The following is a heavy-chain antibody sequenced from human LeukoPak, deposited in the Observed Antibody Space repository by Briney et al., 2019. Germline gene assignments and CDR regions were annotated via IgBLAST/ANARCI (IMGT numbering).Heavy chain of an antibody. D-gene: IGHD2-15*01. CDR3: VQGWRDN. V-gene: IGHV3-7*01. J-gene: IGHJ4*02. Sequence: GGSLRLSCAASGISFSNYWMSWVRQAPGKGLEWVANINQDSSEKYYVDSVKGRFTISRDNAKNSLYLQLNTLRPEDTAVYYCVQGWRDNWGQGTLVTVSS. CDR1: GISFSNYW. CDR2: INQDSSEK.